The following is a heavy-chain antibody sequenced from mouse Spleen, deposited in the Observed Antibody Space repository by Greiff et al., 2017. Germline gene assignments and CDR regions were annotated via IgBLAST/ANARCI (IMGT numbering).Heavy chain of an antibody. CDR1: GYTFTSYV. J-gene: IGHJ4*01. CDR3: AIYYGNYNAMDY. CDR2: IYIGNGYT. D-gene: IGHD2-1*01. Sequence: VQLKQSGPELVKPGASVKMSCKASGYTFTSYVMHWVKQKPGQGLEWIGYIYIGNGYTEYNEKFKGKATLTSDTSSSTAYMQLSSLTSEDSAIYFCAIYYGNYNAMDYWSQGTSVTVSS. V-gene: IGHV1-14*01.